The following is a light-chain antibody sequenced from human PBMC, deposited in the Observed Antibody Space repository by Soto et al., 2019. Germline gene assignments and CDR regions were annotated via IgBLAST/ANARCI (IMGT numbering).Light chain of an antibody. CDR2: GAS. V-gene: IGKV3-20*01. J-gene: IGKJ1*01. Sequence: IVLTNSPCSLSFSPWERVTLCFRPSQSLSGTYLAWYQQKPGQAPRLLIYGASSRATGIPDRFSGSGSGTDFTLTISRLEPEDFAVYYCQQYAYSPQTFGQGTKVDI. CDR3: QQYAYSPQT. CDR1: QSLSGTY.